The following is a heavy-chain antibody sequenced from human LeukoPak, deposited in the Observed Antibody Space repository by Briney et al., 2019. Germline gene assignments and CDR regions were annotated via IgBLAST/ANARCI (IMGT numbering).Heavy chain of an antibody. Sequence: SETLSLTCTVSGGSISSGSYYWSWIRQPAGKGLEWIGRIYTSGSTNYNPSLKSRVTISVDTSKNQFSLKLSSVTAADTAVYYCARDTGLSHAFDIWGQGTMVTVSS. J-gene: IGHJ3*02. CDR3: ARDTGLSHAFDI. CDR2: IYTSGST. D-gene: IGHD2/OR15-2a*01. V-gene: IGHV4-61*02. CDR1: GGSISSGSYY.